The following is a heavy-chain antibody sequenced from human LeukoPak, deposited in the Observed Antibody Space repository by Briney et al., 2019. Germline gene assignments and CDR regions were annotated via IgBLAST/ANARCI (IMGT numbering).Heavy chain of an antibody. D-gene: IGHD2-15*01. Sequence: GGSLRLSCVASGLAFRNHWMSWVRQAPGKGLELVSGIYGSDDKTVYGDAVKGRFTISRDNSKNTLYLQMNSLRADDTAVYYCAKTQGYYDAWGQGALVTVSS. CDR3: AKTQGYYDA. CDR2: IYGSDDKT. V-gene: IGHV3-23*01. J-gene: IGHJ5*02. CDR1: GLAFRNHW.